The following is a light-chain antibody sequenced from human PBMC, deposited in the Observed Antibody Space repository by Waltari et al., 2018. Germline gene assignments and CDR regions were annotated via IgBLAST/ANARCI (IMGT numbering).Light chain of an antibody. Sequence: QLVLTQSPSASASLGASAKLTCTLSSGHSSYAIAWHQQQPEKGPRYLMKLNSDGSHSKGDWTPDGFSGSSCGAERYLTISSRQSEDEADYYCQTWGTGIRVFGGGTKLTVL. CDR3: QTWGTGIRV. J-gene: IGLJ3*02. CDR2: LNSDGSH. V-gene: IGLV4-69*01. CDR1: SGHSSYA.